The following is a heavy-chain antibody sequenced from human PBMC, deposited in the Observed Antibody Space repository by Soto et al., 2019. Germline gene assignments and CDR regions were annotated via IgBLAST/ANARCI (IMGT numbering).Heavy chain of an antibody. CDR2: IKQDGSEK. CDR1: GFTFSSYW. J-gene: IGHJ4*02. V-gene: IGHV3-7*02. D-gene: IGHD3-9*01. CDR3: ARGHYDILTGTVYDY. Sequence: GGSLRLSCAASGFTFSSYWMSWVRQAPGKGLERVANIKQDGSEKYYVDSVKGRFTISRDNAKNSLYLQMNSLRAEDTAVFYCARGHYDILTGTVYDYWGQGTLVTVSS.